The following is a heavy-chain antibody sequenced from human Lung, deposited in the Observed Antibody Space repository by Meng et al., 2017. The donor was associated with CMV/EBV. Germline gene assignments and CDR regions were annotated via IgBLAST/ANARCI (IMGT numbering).Heavy chain of an antibody. CDR1: GGSFGGYY. V-gene: IGHV4-34*01. Sequence: SXPLSLXLGIPGGSFGGYYWSWTRQPPGKGMEWIGEINHSGTTNYNPSLTSRASMSLDTSKNQFSLMLSSVTAAETAMYYCANHIGRYSFYFDYWGQGTMVTVSS. J-gene: IGHJ4*02. D-gene: IGHD1-26*01. CDR2: INHSGTT. CDR3: ANHIGRYSFYFDY.